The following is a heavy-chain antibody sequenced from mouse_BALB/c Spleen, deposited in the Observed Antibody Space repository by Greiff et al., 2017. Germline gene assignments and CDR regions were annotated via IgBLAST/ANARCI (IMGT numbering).Heavy chain of an antibody. V-gene: IGHV1-87*01. CDR1: GYTFTSYW. J-gene: IGHJ2*01. CDR2: IYPGDGDT. Sequence: VKLMESGAELARPGASVKLSCKASGYTFTSYWMQWVKQRPGQGLEWIGAIYPGDGDTRYTQKFKGKATLTADKSSSTAYMQLSSLASEDSAVYYCARKDYFDYWGQGTTLTVSS. CDR3: ARKDYFDY.